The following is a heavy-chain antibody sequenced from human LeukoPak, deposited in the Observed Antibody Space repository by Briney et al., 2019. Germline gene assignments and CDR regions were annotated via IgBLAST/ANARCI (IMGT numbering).Heavy chain of an antibody. V-gene: IGHV4-4*07. J-gene: IGHJ4*02. Sequence: SETLSLTCTVSSGSINSYYWGWVRQPAGRGLEWIGRIYTTGKTDYNPSLKSRLTMSVDTSKRQFSLNLRSVTAADTAIYYCARHGYTASHYFLDFWSQGALVTVSS. CDR2: IYTTGKT. CDR3: ARHGYTASHYFLDF. D-gene: IGHD3-16*01. CDR1: SGSINSYY.